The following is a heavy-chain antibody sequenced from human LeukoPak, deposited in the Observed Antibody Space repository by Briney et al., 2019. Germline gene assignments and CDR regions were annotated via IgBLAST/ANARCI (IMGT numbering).Heavy chain of an antibody. CDR1: GYTFTSYY. CDR2: INPSGGST. D-gene: IGHD3-10*01. V-gene: IGHV1-46*01. Sequence: ASVKVSCKASGYTFTSYYMHWVRQAPGQGLEWMGIINPSGGSTSYAQKFQGRVTMTRDTSTSTVYMELSSLRSEGTAVYYCARAVITMVRGVNLNWFDPWGQGTLVTVSS. J-gene: IGHJ5*02. CDR3: ARAVITMVRGVNLNWFDP.